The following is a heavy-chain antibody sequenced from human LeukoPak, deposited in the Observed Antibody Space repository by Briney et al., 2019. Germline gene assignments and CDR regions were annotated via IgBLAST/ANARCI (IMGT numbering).Heavy chain of an antibody. CDR1: GGSISTYY. D-gene: IGHD6-6*01. J-gene: IGHJ4*02. V-gene: IGHV4-4*07. CDR2: ISTSGSA. Sequence: SETLSLTCTVSGGSISTYYWSWVRQPAGKGLEWIGRISTSGSANYNPSLKSRVTISVDTSKNQFSLKLSSVTAADTAVYYCARLEYSSCVTSWGQGTLVTVSS. CDR3: ARLEYSSCVTS.